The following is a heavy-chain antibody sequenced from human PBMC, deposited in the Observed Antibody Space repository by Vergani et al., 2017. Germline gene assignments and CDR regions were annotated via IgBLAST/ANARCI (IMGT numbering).Heavy chain of an antibody. CDR2: ISGSGGFT. CDR1: GFTFTNFA. V-gene: IGHV3-23*01. Sequence: EVQLLESGGNLVQPGGSLRLSCAASGFTFTNFAMTWVRQAPGEGLEWVSGISGSGGFTYYADSVKGRFTISRDNSKNTLYLQMNSLRAEDTAVYYCAKVSAPLNFDYWGQGTLVTVSS. J-gene: IGHJ4*02. CDR3: AKVSAPLNFDY.